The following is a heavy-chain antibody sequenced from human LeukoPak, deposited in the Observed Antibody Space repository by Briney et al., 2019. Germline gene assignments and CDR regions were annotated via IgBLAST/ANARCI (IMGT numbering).Heavy chain of an antibody. Sequence: SETLSLTCAVYGGSFSGYYWSWLRQPPGKGLEWIGEIKHSGRTNYKPSLKSRVTISVDTSKNQFSLKLSSVTAADTAVYYCARGPPYYGSGRKPNWFDPWGQGTLVTVSS. D-gene: IGHD3-10*01. CDR1: GGSFSGYY. CDR3: ARGPPYYGSGRKPNWFDP. CDR2: IKHSGRT. J-gene: IGHJ5*02. V-gene: IGHV4-34*01.